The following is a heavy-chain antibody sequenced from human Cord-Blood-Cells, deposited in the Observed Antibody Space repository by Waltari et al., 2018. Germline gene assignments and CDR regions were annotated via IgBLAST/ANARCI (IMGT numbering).Heavy chain of an antibody. Sequence: QVQLLQSAAEVKKPRASVTVSCKDSGYTFTSYGTSRVRPAPVQGLEWMGWISAYNGNTNYAQKLQGRVTMTTDTSTSTAYMELRSLRSDDTAVYYCARDLAVGFATAAGVPDYWGQGTLVTVSS. D-gene: IGHD6-13*01. V-gene: IGHV1-18*04. J-gene: IGHJ4*02. CDR3: ARDLAVGFATAAGVPDY. CDR2: ISAYNGNT. CDR1: GYTFTSYG.